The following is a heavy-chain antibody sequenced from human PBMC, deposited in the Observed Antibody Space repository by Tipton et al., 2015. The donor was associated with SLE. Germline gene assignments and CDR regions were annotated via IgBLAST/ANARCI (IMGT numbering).Heavy chain of an antibody. D-gene: IGHD3-16*01. CDR3: ARAVSPFEYYY. CDR2: IYAGGST. Sequence: TLSLTCTVSGGSISSYHWTWVRQPAGKGLEWIGRIYAGGSTDYNPSLKSRVTISVDMSKNHFSLELSSVTAADTAVYYCARAVSPFEYYYWGQGTLVTVSS. CDR1: GGSISSYH. V-gene: IGHV4-4*07. J-gene: IGHJ4*02.